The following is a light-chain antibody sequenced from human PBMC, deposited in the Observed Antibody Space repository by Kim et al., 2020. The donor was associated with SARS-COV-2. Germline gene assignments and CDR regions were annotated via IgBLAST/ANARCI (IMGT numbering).Light chain of an antibody. CDR3: QQYDSLPLT. CDR2: DAS. Sequence: ASVGDRVTITCRGSQDIMNLLNWYQQIPGKAPKLLIYDASNLETGVPSRFSGGGSWTDFTLTISSLQPEDIGTYYCQQYDSLPLTFGGGTKVDIK. CDR1: QDIMNL. J-gene: IGKJ4*01. V-gene: IGKV1-33*01.